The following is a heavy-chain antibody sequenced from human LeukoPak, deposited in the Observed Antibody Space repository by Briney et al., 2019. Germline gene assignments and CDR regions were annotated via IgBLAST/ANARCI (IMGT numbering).Heavy chain of an antibody. Sequence: GGSLRPSCAPSGFTVSSNYMSWVRQAPGKGLEWVSVIYSGGDTFYADSVKGRFTISRDNSKNTLYLQMNSLRAKDTAVYYCAAKVELRSNGPYFNSWGQGTLVTVSS. J-gene: IGHJ4*02. CDR1: GFTVSSNY. D-gene: IGHD1-7*01. CDR2: IYSGGDT. V-gene: IGHV3-53*01. CDR3: AAKVELRSNGPYFNS.